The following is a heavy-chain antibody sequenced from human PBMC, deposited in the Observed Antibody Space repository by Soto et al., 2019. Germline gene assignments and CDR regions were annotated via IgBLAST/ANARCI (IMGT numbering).Heavy chain of an antibody. D-gene: IGHD2-8*02. V-gene: IGHV3-23*01. Sequence: GGSLRLSCAVSGFTVGGVGFERCAMNWVRQAPGKGLEWVSGISGTGVETYYADSVRGQFTISRDNSKNILYLQMDRLSVEDTAVYFCAKARLRGGVQRSVTFFFYGLDGWGPGTTVTVSS. CDR2: ISGTGVET. CDR3: AKARLRGGVQRSVTFFFYGLDG. J-gene: IGHJ6*02. CDR1: GFTVGGVGFERCA.